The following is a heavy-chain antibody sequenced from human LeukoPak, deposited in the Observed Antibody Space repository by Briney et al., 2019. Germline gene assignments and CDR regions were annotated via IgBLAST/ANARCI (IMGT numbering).Heavy chain of an antibody. J-gene: IGHJ4*02. CDR1: GYSFSIYW. Sequence: GESLKISCKGSGYSFSIYWIGWVRQMPGKGLEWMGIIYPGDSETRYSPSFQGQVTISADESISTAYLQWSSLKASDTAMYYCARRDSSGWSYSWGQGTLVTVSS. V-gene: IGHV5-51*01. D-gene: IGHD6-19*01. CDR3: ARRDSSGWSYS. CDR2: IYPGDSET.